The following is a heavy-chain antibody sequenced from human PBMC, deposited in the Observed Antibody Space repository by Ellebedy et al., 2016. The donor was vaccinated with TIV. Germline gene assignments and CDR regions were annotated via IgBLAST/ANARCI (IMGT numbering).Heavy chain of an antibody. V-gene: IGHV1-69*13. Sequence: AASVKVSCKASGDTFNSYAISWVRQAPGQGLEWMGGIIPIFGTANYAQKFQGRVTNTADESTSTAYMELSSLRSEETAVYYCASGRTTISTWHYYGLDVWGQGTTVTVSS. CDR2: IIPIFGTA. D-gene: IGHD4-11*01. CDR3: ASGRTTISTWHYYGLDV. CDR1: GDTFNSYA. J-gene: IGHJ6*02.